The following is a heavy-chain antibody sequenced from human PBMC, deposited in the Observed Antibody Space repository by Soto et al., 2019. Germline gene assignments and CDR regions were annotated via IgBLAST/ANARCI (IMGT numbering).Heavy chain of an antibody. Sequence: SETLSLTCTVSGGSISSGDYYWSWIRQPPGKGLEWIGYIYYSGSTYYNPSLKSRVTISVDTSKNQFSLKLSYVTAADTAVYYCARVPGFGELLHHVNGMDVSGPGTTLTV. CDR3: ARVPGFGELLHHVNGMDV. D-gene: IGHD3-10*01. V-gene: IGHV4-30-4*01. CDR1: GGSISSGDYY. J-gene: IGHJ6*02. CDR2: IYYSGST.